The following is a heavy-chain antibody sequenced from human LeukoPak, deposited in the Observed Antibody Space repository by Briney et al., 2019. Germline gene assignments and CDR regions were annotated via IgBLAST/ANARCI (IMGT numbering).Heavy chain of an antibody. CDR1: CGSISSGGYS. D-gene: IGHD6-19*01. CDR2: IYHSGST. CDR3: ARGIGVAVAVRFDP. V-gene: IGHV4-30-2*01. Sequence: SQTLSLTCALSCGSISSGGYSWSWLRQPPGRGLDGFGYIYHSGSTYYNPSLKRRVTISVDRSKNQFSRKRRSVTAGEQPVYYCARGIGVAVAVRFDPWGQGTLVTVSS. J-gene: IGHJ5*02.